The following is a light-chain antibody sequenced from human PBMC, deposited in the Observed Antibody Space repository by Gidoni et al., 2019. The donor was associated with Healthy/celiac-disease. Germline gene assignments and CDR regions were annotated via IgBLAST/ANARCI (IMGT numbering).Light chain of an antibody. CDR1: SSDVGSYNL. CDR3: CSYAGSSTRVV. Sequence: QSALTQPASVSGSPGPSLTISCTGTSSDVGSYNLVSWYQQQPGKAPKLMIYEGSKRPSGVSNRFSGSKSGNTASLTISGLQAEDEADYYCCSYAGSSTRVVFGGGTKLTVL. V-gene: IGLV2-23*01. CDR2: EGS. J-gene: IGLJ2*01.